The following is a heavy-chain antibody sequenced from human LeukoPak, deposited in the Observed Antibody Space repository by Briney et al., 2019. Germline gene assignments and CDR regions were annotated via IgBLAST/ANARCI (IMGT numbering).Heavy chain of an antibody. D-gene: IGHD2-15*01. CDR3: AKGGIVVVVAEYYFDY. CDR2: ISGSGGST. Sequence: SGGSLRLSCAASGFTFSSYAMSWVRQAPGKGLEWVSAISGSGGSTYYADSVKGRFTISRDNSKNTLYLQMNSLRAEDTAVYYCAKGGIVVVVAEYYFDYWGQGTLVTVSS. CDR1: GFTFSSYA. J-gene: IGHJ4*02. V-gene: IGHV3-23*01.